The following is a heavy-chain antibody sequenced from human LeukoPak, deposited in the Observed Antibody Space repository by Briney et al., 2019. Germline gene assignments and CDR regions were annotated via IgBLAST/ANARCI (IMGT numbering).Heavy chain of an antibody. J-gene: IGHJ4*02. Sequence: ASVKVSCKASGYTFTGYYMHWVRQAPGQGLEWMGWINPNSGNTGYAQKFQGRVTITRNTSISTAYMELSSLRSEDTAVYYCARGFSGSYYVVDYWGQGTLVTVSS. V-gene: IGHV1-8*03. CDR1: GYTFTGYY. CDR3: ARGFSGSYYVVDY. D-gene: IGHD1-26*01. CDR2: INPNSGNT.